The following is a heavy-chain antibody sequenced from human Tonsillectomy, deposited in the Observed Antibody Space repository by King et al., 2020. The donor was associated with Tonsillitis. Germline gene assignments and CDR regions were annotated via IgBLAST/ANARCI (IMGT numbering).Heavy chain of an antibody. CDR1: GYSFTSYY. V-gene: IGHV1-46*01. Sequence: AQLVQSGAEVKKAGASVKVSCKASGYSFTSYYIHWVRQAPGQGLEWMGIINPSGDYTSYAQKFQGRLTMTRDTSTSTVYMELSSLRSDDAAVSFCARSYSGGWTDYYYYGMAVWGQGTTVTVSS. J-gene: IGHJ6*02. CDR2: INPSGDYT. D-gene: IGHD6-19*01. CDR3: ARSYSGGWTDYYYYGMAV.